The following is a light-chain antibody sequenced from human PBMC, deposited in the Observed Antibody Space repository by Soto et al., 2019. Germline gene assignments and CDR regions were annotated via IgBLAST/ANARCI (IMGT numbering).Light chain of an antibody. J-gene: IGLJ1*01. CDR2: SNK. Sequence: QLVLTQPPSASGTPGQRVTISCSGSSSNIGSNYVYWYQQLPGTAPKLLIYSNKQRASGVPDRFSGSRSGTSASLAISGLQSEDEADYFCSAWDDTLKSNIFGSGTKLTVL. V-gene: IGLV1-47*02. CDR3: SAWDDTLKSNI. CDR1: SSNIGSNY.